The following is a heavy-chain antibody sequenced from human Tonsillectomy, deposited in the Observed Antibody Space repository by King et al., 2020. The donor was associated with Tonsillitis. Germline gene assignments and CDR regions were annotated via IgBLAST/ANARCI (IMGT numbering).Heavy chain of an antibody. V-gene: IGHV4-4*02. D-gene: IGHD6-13*01. CDR1: GGSISSSNW. J-gene: IGHJ6*02. CDR3: ARERRIAAAGTAAYYGMDV. Sequence: VQLQESGPGLVKPSGTLSLTCAVSGGSISSSNWWSWVRQPPGKGLEWIGEIYHSGSANYNPSLKSRVTISVDKSKNQFSLKLSSVTAADTAVYYCARERRIAAAGTAAYYGMDVWGQGTTVTVSS. CDR2: IYHSGSA.